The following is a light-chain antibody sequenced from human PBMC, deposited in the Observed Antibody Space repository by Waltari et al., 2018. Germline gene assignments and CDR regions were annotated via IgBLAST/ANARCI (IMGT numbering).Light chain of an antibody. CDR3: QQYNSYSWT. CDR2: DAS. V-gene: IGKV1-5*01. CDR1: QTISYW. J-gene: IGKJ1*01. Sequence: DIKMTQSPSTLSASVGDSVTITCRAKQTISYWLAWYHQKPGKAPRLLIYDASILESGVPSRFSGSASGTEFTLSINSLQPDDFACYYCQQYNSYSWTFGQGTKVEIK.